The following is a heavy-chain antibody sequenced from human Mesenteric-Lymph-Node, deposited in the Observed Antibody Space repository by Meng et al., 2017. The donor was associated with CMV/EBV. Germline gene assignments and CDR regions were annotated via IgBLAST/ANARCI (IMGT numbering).Heavy chain of an antibody. D-gene: IGHD5-18*01. CDR1: GYTFTEHY. V-gene: IGHV1-2*06. J-gene: IGHJ5*02. CDR3: SRQKSTAGDT. Sequence: VSCKASGYTFTEHYIPWVRQAPGQGLEWMGRINPNNGGTYYAQQFKGRVTLTRDTSIGTAYMEVTGLTSDDTAIYCCSRQKSTAGDTWGQGTLVTVSS. CDR2: INPNNGGT.